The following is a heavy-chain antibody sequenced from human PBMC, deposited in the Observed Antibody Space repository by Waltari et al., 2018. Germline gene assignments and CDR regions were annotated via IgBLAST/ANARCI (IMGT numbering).Heavy chain of an antibody. CDR3: ARERHRLMEEGYLMALDP. J-gene: IGHJ5*02. V-gene: IGHV1-18*01. CDR1: GYTLSDYG. Sequence: QVQLVQSGAEVKKPGASVKVSCKASGYTLSDYGISWVRQAPGQGLEWMGWISGNNGQPNHAQKCQGRLIMTEDTSATTVYMELTYLTSDDTAVYYCARERHRLMEEGYLMALDPWGQGTLVTVSS. D-gene: IGHD2-21*01. CDR2: ISGNNGQP.